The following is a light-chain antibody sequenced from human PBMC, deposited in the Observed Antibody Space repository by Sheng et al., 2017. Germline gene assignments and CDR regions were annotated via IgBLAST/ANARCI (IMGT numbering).Light chain of an antibody. V-gene: IGKV3-20*01. Sequence: EILLTQSPGTLSLSPGETATLSCRASQSVSGSYLAWYQQKPGQAPRLLIYGASSRATGIPDRFSGSGSGTDFTLTISRLEPEDFAVYYCQQYGSSPMYTFGQGTKLEI. CDR3: QQYGSSPMYT. J-gene: IGKJ2*01. CDR2: GAS. CDR1: QSVSGSY.